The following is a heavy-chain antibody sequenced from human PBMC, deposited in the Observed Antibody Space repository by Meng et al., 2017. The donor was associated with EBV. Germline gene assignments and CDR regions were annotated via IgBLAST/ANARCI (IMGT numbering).Heavy chain of an antibody. CDR1: GDNFNNFG. Sequence: QVQLLRAGAEVKEPGSSVKVSCKGSGDNFNNFGLSWVRQAPGQGLEWMGDITPVFGIANYAESFQGRVTISADTSTRTAYMDLSSLRSDDTAVYYCVRDLWLRIGECVWGQGTLVTVSS. D-gene: IGHD5-12*01. CDR2: ITPVFGIA. V-gene: IGHV1-69*17. CDR3: VRDLWLRIGECV. J-gene: IGHJ4*02.